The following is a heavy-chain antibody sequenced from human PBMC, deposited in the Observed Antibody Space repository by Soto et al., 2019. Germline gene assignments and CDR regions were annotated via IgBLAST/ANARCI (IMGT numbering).Heavy chain of an antibody. Sequence: ASVKVSGKASGYTFTSYAMHWVRQAPGQRLEWMGWINAGNGNTKYSQKFQGRVTITRDTSASTAYMELSSLRSEDTAVYYCAREATYDFWSGYSPFFDYWGQGTLVTVSS. V-gene: IGHV1-3*01. D-gene: IGHD3-3*01. J-gene: IGHJ4*02. CDR1: GYTFTSYA. CDR3: AREATYDFWSGYSPFFDY. CDR2: INAGNGNT.